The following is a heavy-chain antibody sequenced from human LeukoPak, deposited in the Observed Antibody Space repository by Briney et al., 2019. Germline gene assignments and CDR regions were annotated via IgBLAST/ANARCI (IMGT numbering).Heavy chain of an antibody. CDR3: AREVTAAAFDY. Sequence: PSQTLSLTCTVSGGSISSGGYYWSWIRQHPGNGLEWIGYIYYSGSTYYNPSLKSRVTISVDTSKNQFSLKLSSVTAADTAVYYCAREVTAAAFDYWGQGTLVTVSS. CDR2: IYYSGST. CDR1: GGSISSGGYY. V-gene: IGHV4-31*03. D-gene: IGHD2-2*01. J-gene: IGHJ4*02.